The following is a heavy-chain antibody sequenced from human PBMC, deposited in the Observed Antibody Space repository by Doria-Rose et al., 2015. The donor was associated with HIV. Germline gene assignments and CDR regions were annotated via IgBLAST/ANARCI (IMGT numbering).Heavy chain of an antibody. CDR1: GVSLSSPGMG. D-gene: IGHD6-13*01. CDR3: ARIKSSRWYHKYYFDF. Sequence: ESGPVLAKPTETLTLTCTVSGVSLSSPGMGVSWIRQPPGKALEWLANIFSDDERSYKTSLKSRLTISRCTSKSQVVLTMTDMDPVDTATYYCARIKSSRWYHKYYFDFWGQGTLVIVSA. J-gene: IGHJ4*02. CDR2: IFSDDER. V-gene: IGHV2-26*01.